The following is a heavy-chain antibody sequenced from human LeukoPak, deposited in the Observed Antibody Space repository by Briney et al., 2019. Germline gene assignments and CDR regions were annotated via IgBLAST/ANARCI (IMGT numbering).Heavy chain of an antibody. V-gene: IGHV3-21*01. D-gene: IGHD5-18*01. J-gene: IGHJ4*02. CDR2: ISSSSSYI. Sequence: PGGSLRLSCAASGFTFSSYSMNWVRQAPGKGLEWVSSISSSSSYIYYADSVKGRFTISRDNAKNSLYLQMNSLRAEDTAVYYCARSAVDTAVHLTENYFDYWGQGTLVTVSS. CDR1: GFTFSSYS. CDR3: ARSAVDTAVHLTENYFDY.